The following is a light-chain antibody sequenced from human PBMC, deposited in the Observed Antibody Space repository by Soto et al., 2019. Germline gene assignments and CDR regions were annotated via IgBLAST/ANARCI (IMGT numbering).Light chain of an antibody. V-gene: IGKV1-6*01. Sequence: IQMTXXPSSLSASVGDRVTITCRASQAIRDDLAWYQQKPGKAPNLLIYAASTLQSGVPSRFSASGSGTDFTLTISSLQPEDFATYYCLQDYNYPRTFGQGTKVEI. CDR3: LQDYNYPRT. J-gene: IGKJ1*01. CDR2: AAS. CDR1: QAIRDD.